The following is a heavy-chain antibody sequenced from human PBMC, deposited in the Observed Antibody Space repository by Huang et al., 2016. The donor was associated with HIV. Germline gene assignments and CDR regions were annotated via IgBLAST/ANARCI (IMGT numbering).Heavy chain of an antibody. CDR3: TRDSVYPNYYDGSGFYFDY. V-gene: IGHV3-49*05. Sequence: EVQFVESGGGLVKPGRSLRLSCTASGLTFGNYGMSWFRHATGNGLKGVGFIRRQDSSNTTEYAASGKGKFTISSDDSKSIAYLQMNSLKPEDTAVYYCTRDSVYPNYYDGSGFYFDYWGQGTLVTVSS. J-gene: IGHJ4*02. D-gene: IGHD3-22*01. CDR2: IRRQDSSNTT. CDR1: GLTFGNYG.